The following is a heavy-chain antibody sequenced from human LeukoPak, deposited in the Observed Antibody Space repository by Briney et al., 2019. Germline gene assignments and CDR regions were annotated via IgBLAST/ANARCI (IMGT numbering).Heavy chain of an antibody. D-gene: IGHD3-22*01. Sequence: GASVKVSCKASGYSFTNYAMNWVRQAPGQGLEWMGWINTNTGNPTYAQGFTGRFVFSLDTSVSTAYLQISSLKAEDTAVYYCARSPSYYYDSSGYYARGSDYWGQGTLVTVSS. CDR2: INTNTGNP. CDR1: GYSFTNYA. J-gene: IGHJ4*02. CDR3: ARSPSYYYDSSGYYARGSDY. V-gene: IGHV7-4-1*02.